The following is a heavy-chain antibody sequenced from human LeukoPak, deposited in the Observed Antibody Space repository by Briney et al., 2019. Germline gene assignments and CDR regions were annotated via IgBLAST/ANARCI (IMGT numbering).Heavy chain of an antibody. CDR2: IWSDGNNR. Sequence: PGGSLRLSCAASGFIYSHYGMHWVRQAPGKGLEWVAVIWSDGNNRFYAGSVKGRFTISRDNSQNTLFLQMNSLRAEDTAMYYCARDAQRGFDYSNSLEYWGHGTLVTVSS. CDR3: ARDAQRGFDYSNSLEY. V-gene: IGHV3-33*01. D-gene: IGHD4-11*01. J-gene: IGHJ4*01. CDR1: GFIYSHYG.